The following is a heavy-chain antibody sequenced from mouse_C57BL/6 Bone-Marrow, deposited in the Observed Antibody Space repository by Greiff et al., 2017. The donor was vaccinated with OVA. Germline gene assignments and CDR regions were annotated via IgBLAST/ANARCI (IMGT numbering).Heavy chain of an antibody. V-gene: IGHV1-55*01. CDR3: ARRGFYDPWFAY. CDR1: GYTFTSYW. CDR2: IYPGSGST. J-gene: IGHJ3*01. Sequence: VQLQQPGAELVKPGASVKMSCKASGYTFTSYWITWVKQRPGQGLEWIGDIYPGSGSTNYNEKFKSKATLTVDTSSSTAYMQLSSLTSEDSAVYYCARRGFYDPWFAYWGQGTLVTVSA. D-gene: IGHD2-3*01.